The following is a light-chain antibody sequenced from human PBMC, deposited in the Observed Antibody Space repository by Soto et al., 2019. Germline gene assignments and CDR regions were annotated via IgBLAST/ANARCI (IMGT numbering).Light chain of an antibody. Sequence: QSVLTQPASVSGSPGQSNTITCTGTSSDIGGYNYVSWYQHHPGKAPKLIIYDVSNRPSGVSIRFSASKSDNTASLTISGLQPEDEADYHCSSYTTSNTRQIVFGTGTKVTVL. CDR3: SSYTTSNTRQIV. J-gene: IGLJ1*01. V-gene: IGLV2-14*03. CDR2: DVS. CDR1: SSDIGGYNY.